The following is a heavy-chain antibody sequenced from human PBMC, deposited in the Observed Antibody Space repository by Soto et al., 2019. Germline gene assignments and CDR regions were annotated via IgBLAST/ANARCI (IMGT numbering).Heavy chain of an antibody. J-gene: IGHJ6*02. V-gene: IGHV3-23*01. D-gene: IGHD2-21*02. CDR1: GFTFSSYA. CDR2: ISGSGGST. CDR3: AKGTAYCGGDCDNYYYYGMDV. Sequence: GGSLRLSCAASGFTFSSYAVSWVRQAPGKGLEWVSAISGSGGSTYYADSVKGRFTISRDNSKNTLYLQMNSLRAEDTAVYYCAKGTAYCGGDCDNYYYYGMDVWGQGTTVTVSS.